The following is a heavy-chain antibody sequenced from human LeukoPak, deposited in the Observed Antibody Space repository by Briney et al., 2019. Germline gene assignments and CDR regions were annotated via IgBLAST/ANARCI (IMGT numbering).Heavy chain of an antibody. Sequence: PGVSLRLSCAASGFTFSHYAMHWVHQAPGKGLEWVSVLYSGGNTYHADSVKGRFTISRDNSKNKLYLQMNSLRAEDTAVYYCAREGASSSFGYWGQGTLVTVSS. CDR3: AREGASSSFGY. CDR1: GFTFSHYA. CDR2: LYSGGNT. V-gene: IGHV3-53*01. D-gene: IGHD6-13*01. J-gene: IGHJ4*02.